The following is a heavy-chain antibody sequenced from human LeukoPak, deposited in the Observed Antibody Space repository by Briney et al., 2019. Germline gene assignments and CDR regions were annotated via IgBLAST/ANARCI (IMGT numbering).Heavy chain of an antibody. CDR3: ARDHIVATKKSRYYYYGMDV. V-gene: IGHV4-30-4*01. J-gene: IGHJ6*02. D-gene: IGHD5-12*01. CDR1: GGSISSSGYY. Sequence: SQTLSLTCTVAGGSISSSGYYWNWIRQPPGKGLEWIGYISYTGSTYYNPSLKSRVTISVDTSKNQFSLKLSSVTAADTAVYYCARDHIVATKKSRYYYYGMDVWGQGTTVTVSS. CDR2: ISYTGST.